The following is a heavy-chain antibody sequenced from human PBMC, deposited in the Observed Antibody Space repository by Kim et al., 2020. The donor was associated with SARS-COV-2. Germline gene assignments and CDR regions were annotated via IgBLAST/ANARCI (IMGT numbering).Heavy chain of an antibody. D-gene: IGHD3-3*01. Sequence: GGSLRLSCAASGFTFSSYSMNWVRQAPGNGLEWVSSISSSSSYIYYADSVKGRFTISRDNAKNSLYLQMNSLRAEDTAVYYCARDGRFLEWLLSDYYYYMDVWGKGTTVTVSS. CDR1: GFTFSSYS. V-gene: IGHV3-21*01. J-gene: IGHJ6*03. CDR2: ISSSSSYI. CDR3: ARDGRFLEWLLSDYYYYMDV.